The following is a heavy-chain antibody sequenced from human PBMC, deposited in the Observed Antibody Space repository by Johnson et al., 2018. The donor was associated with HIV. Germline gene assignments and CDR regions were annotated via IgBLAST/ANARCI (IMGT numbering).Heavy chain of an antibody. D-gene: IGHD6-13*01. J-gene: IGHJ3*02. CDR2: IYSGGST. CDR1: GFTVSSNY. CDR3: ARAPPGLRSISWYWGPDPPASKEDDAFDI. Sequence: VQLVESGGGLIQPGGSLRLSCAASGFTVSSNYMSWVRQAPGKGLEWVSVIYSGGSTYYADSVKGRFTISRDNSKNTLYLQMNSLSAEDTAVYYGARAPPGLRSISWYWGPDPPASKEDDAFDIWGQGTMVTVSS. V-gene: IGHV3-53*01.